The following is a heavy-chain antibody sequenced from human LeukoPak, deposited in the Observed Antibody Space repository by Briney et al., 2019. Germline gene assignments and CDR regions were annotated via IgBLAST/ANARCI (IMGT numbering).Heavy chain of an antibody. CDR3: VKEILRFDL. Sequence: ASVKVSCKASGYTFTSYYMHWVRQAPGQGLEWMGWINTHSGNPTYAQGFTGRFVFSVDAPLSTAYLQITGLKAEDTATYYCVKEILRFDLWGQGTMVTVSS. CDR2: INTHSGNP. V-gene: IGHV7-4-1*02. CDR1: GYTFTSYY. J-gene: IGHJ3*01.